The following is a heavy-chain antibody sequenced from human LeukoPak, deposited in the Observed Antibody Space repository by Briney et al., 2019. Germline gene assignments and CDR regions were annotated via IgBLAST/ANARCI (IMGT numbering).Heavy chain of an antibody. D-gene: IGHD4-17*01. J-gene: IGHJ4*02. CDR3: ATLHGDYKNVSFDY. CDR1: GGSFSGYY. V-gene: IGHV4-34*01. CDR2: INHSGSA. Sequence: SETLSLTCAVYGGSFSGYYWSWIRQPPGKGLEWIGEINHSGSANYNPSLKSRVTISVDTSKNQFSLKLSSVTAADTAVYYCATLHGDYKNVSFDYWGQGTLVTVSS.